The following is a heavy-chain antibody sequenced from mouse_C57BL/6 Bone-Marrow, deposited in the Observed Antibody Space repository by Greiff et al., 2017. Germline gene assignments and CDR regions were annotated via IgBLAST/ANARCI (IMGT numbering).Heavy chain of an antibody. CDR2: IDPETGGT. Sequence: QVQLQQSGAELVRPGASVTLSCKASGYTFTDYEMHWVKQTPVHGLEWIGAIDPETGGTAYNQKFKGKAILTADKSSSTAYMELRGLTSEDSAVYYCTRRSSSWYFDVWGTGTTVTGSS. CDR1: GYTFTDYE. J-gene: IGHJ1*03. CDR3: TRRSSSWYFDV. D-gene: IGHD1-1*01. V-gene: IGHV1-15*01.